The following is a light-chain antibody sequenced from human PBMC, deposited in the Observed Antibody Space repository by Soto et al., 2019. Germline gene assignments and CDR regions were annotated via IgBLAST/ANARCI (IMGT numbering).Light chain of an antibody. J-gene: IGKJ1*01. CDR2: HAA. CDR3: QLYCAPPQA. Sequence: EIVMTQSPATLSVSAGEGATLSCRASQSVSSNLACYQQKPGQAAWCRNYHAATPATGVPATFSVSGSGTEFTLTIRSLHSEDLAVYYCQLYCAPPQAFGQGTKVDIK. V-gene: IGKV3-15*01. CDR1: QSVSSN.